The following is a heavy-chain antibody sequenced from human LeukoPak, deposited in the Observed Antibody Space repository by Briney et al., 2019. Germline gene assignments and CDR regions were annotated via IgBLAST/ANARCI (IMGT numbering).Heavy chain of an antibody. D-gene: IGHD4-11*01. CDR2: IKSKTDGGTT. CDR3: TTDRGRYSNVPYYFDY. J-gene: IGHJ4*02. CDR1: GFTFNNAW. Sequence: GGSLRLSCAASGFTFNNAWMSWVRQAPGKGLEWVGRIKSKTDGGTTDYAAPVKGRFTISRDDSKNTLYLQMNSLKTEDTAVYYCTTDRGRYSNVPYYFDYWGQGTLVTVSS. V-gene: IGHV3-15*01.